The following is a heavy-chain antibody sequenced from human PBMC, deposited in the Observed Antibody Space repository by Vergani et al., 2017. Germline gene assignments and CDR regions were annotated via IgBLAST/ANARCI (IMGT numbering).Heavy chain of an antibody. CDR2: MKEDGADK. Sequence: EVHLVESGGGLVQPGGSLRLSCVGPGSQLDEYWMSWVRQAPGKGLEWVADMKEDGADKKYVDSVKGRFTISRDNAQTSLFLQMNSLRAEDTSVYFCAREVHFVGPDLDYWGQGTLVTGSS. D-gene: IGHD2-21*01. J-gene: IGHJ4*02. V-gene: IGHV3-7*01. CDR1: GSQLDEYW. CDR3: AREVHFVGPDLDY.